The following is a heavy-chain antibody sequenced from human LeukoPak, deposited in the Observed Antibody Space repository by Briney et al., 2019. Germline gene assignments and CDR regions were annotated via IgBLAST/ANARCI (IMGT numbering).Heavy chain of an antibody. D-gene: IGHD3-3*01. V-gene: IGHV4-59*01. J-gene: IGHJ4*02. CDR3: VTGYYEPFDN. Sequence: PETLSLTCSVSGASLSSYYWGWIRQAPGKGLEWLGYISDTGKTDYNPSLKSRGTLSLDTSKNQFSLRLTSVTAADTAVYYCVTGYYEPFDNWGQGTLVTVSS. CDR2: ISDTGKT. CDR1: GASLSSYY.